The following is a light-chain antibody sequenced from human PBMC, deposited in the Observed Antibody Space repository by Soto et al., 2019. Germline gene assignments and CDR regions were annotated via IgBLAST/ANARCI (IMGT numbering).Light chain of an antibody. Sequence: DIHMTQSPSTLSASVGDEVTITCRASQSFSSWLAWYQQKPGKAPKLLIYGVSSLNSGVPSRFSGSGSGTEFTLTISSLQPDDFATYYCQKYNTYPPTFGQGTKVNIK. J-gene: IGKJ1*01. V-gene: IGKV1-5*01. CDR3: QKYNTYPPT. CDR1: QSFSSW. CDR2: GVS.